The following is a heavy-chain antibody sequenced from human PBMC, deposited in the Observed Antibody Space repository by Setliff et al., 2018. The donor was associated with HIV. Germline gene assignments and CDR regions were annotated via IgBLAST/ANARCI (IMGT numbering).Heavy chain of an antibody. CDR3: AKDHAGGGYHDILPPS. D-gene: IGHD3-9*01. Sequence: GESLKISCVASGFTFRNSAVSWIRQAPGKGLQWVSAVSGSGATTYYAASVKGRFTISRDNLKSMVYLQMNSLRAEDTAIYYCAKDHAGGGYHDILPPSWGQGTMVT. CDR1: GFTFRNSA. CDR2: VSGSGATT. J-gene: IGHJ3*01. V-gene: IGHV3-23*01.